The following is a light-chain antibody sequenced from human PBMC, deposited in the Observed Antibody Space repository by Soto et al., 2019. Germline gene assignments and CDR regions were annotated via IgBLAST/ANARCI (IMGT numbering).Light chain of an antibody. V-gene: IGKV3-11*01. CDR1: QSVSSY. CDR2: DAS. CDR3: QHRMNWPLT. J-gene: IGKJ1*01. Sequence: EIVMTQSPATLSVSPGERATLSCRASQSVSSYLLWYQQKPGQAPRLLIYDASNRAAGIPARFSGSGSGTDFTLTISSLEPEDFAVYYCQHRMNWPLTFGQGTKV.